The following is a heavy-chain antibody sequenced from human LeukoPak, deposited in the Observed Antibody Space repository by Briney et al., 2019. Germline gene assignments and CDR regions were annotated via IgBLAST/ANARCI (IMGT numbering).Heavy chain of an antibody. Sequence: SETLSLTCAVYGGSFSGYYWSWIRQPPGKGLEWIGEINHSGSTNYNPSLKSRVTISVDTSKNQFSLKLSSVTAADTAVYYCARGRGPRPEYVVTAMVTDHNWFDPWGQGTLVTVSS. V-gene: IGHV4-34*01. CDR3: ARGRGPRPEYVVTAMVTDHNWFDP. D-gene: IGHD5-18*01. CDR1: GGSFSGYY. J-gene: IGHJ5*02. CDR2: INHSGST.